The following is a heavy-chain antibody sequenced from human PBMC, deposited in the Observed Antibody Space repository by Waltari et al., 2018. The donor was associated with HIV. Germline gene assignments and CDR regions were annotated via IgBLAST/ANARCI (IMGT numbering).Heavy chain of an antibody. J-gene: IGHJ4*02. CDR3: TGDTFGNDDF. CDR2: IKPDGTQT. Sequence: EVRLVESGGGLGQPGGSLRLSCAGSGFTFSRYWMHWVRQTPGKGLEWVSRIKPDGTQTDYADSVKGRFTIARDNAKSTLHLQLNALSVEDTALYFCTGDTFGNDDFWGLGVLVTVSS. D-gene: IGHD1-1*01. V-gene: IGHV3-74*01. CDR1: GFTFSRYW.